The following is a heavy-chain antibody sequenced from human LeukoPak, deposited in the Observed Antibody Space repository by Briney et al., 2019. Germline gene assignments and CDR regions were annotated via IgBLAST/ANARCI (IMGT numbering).Heavy chain of an antibody. D-gene: IGHD4-4*01. V-gene: IGHV4-30-4*01. CDR3: ARGNSNVAFDI. CDR2: IYYSGTT. Sequence: SETLSLTCTVSGGSISRGDSYWSWIRQPPGKGLEWIGYIYYSGTTYSNPSLKSRVTISVDTSENQFPLKLSSVTAADTAVYYCARGNSNVAFDIWGQGTMVTVSS. CDR1: GGSISRGDSY. J-gene: IGHJ3*02.